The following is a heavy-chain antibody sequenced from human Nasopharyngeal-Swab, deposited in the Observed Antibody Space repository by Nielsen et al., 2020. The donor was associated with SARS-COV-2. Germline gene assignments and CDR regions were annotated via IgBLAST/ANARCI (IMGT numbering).Heavy chain of an antibody. Sequence: SVKVSCKASGGTFSSYAISWVRQAPGQGLEWMGGIIPIFGTANYAQKFQGRVTITADESTSTAYMELSSLRSEDTAVYYCASNSGCSSTSCPNDQVVYGMDVWGQGTTVTVSS. CDR1: GGTFSSYA. D-gene: IGHD2-2*01. V-gene: IGHV1-69*13. CDR2: IIPIFGTA. J-gene: IGHJ6*02. CDR3: ASNSGCSSTSCPNDQVVYGMDV.